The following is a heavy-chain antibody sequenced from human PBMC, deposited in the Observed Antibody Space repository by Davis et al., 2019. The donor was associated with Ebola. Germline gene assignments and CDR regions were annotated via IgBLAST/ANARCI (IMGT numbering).Heavy chain of an antibody. Sequence: PGGSLRLSCAASGFTFSSYGMHWVRQAPGKGLEWVAVIWYDGSNKYYADSVKGRFTISRDNSKNTLYLQMNSLRAEDTAVYYCARDNGSSWYVGGFDYWGQGTLVTVSS. V-gene: IGHV3-33*01. CDR2: IWYDGSNK. D-gene: IGHD6-13*01. J-gene: IGHJ4*02. CDR3: ARDNGSSWYVGGFDY. CDR1: GFTFSSYG.